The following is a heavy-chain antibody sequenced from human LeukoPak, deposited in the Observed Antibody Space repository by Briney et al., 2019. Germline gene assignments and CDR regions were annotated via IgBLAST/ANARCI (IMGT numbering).Heavy chain of an antibody. D-gene: IGHD6-6*01. CDR3: ATHEYSSSFDY. CDR1: GGSISSSSYN. V-gene: IGHV4-39*07. J-gene: IGHJ4*02. Sequence: SETLSLTCTVSGGSISSSSYNWGWIRQPPGKRLEWIGSIYNSGTTSYNPSLKSRVTISIDTSKSQFSLKLSSVTAADTAVYYCATHEYSSSFDYWGQGNLVTVSS. CDR2: IYNSGTT.